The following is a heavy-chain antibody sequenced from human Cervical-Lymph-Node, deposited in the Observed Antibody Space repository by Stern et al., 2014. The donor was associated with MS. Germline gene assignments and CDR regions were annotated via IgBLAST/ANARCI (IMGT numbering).Heavy chain of an antibody. D-gene: IGHD6-19*01. V-gene: IGHV1-2*04. Sequence: VQLVQSGAEVKKPGASVKVSCKASGYTFTGYYMPWVRQAPGQGLEWMGWINPNSGGTNYAQKFQGWVTMTRDTSISTAYMELSRLRSDDTAVYYCARGGRSSGWSPPDAFDIWGQGTMVTVSS. J-gene: IGHJ3*02. CDR1: GYTFTGYY. CDR3: ARGGRSSGWSPPDAFDI. CDR2: INPNSGGT.